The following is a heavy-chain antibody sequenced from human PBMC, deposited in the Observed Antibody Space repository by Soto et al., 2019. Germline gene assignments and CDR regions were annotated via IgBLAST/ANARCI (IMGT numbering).Heavy chain of an antibody. CDR1: GYTFSSYG. J-gene: IGHJ4*02. CDR3: ARGGPDYQNSGYDYSE. D-gene: IGHD3-22*01. Sequence: QVQLVQSGAEVKKAGASVKVSCKASGYTFSSYGISWVRQAPGQGLEWMGWISAYNGNTNYAQKFQGRVTMTTDTPTSTSYMELRGLRSDDTAVYYCARGGPDYQNSGYDYSEWGQGTLVTVSS. CDR2: ISAYNGNT. V-gene: IGHV1-18*01.